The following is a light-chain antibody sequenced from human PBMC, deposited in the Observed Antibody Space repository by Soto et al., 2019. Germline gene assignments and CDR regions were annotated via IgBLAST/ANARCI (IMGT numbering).Light chain of an antibody. CDR2: DVT. CDR1: SSDVGGYNS. Sequence: QSALTQPRSVSGSPGQSVTISWTGTSSDVGGYNSVSWYQHHPGKAPKLMIYDVTKRPSGVPDRFSGPKSGNTASLTISGLQAEDEADYYCCSYAGSRVVFGGGTKVTVL. V-gene: IGLV2-11*01. CDR3: CSYAGSRVV. J-gene: IGLJ2*01.